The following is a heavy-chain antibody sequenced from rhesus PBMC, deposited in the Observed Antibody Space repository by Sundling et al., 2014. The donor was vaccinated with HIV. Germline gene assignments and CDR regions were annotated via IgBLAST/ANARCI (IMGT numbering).Heavy chain of an antibody. CDR3: ARGYIWTGYYFDY. J-gene: IGHJ4*01. CDR2: ISGSSGST. CDR1: RGSFGAYY. D-gene: IGHD3-3*01. Sequence: QVQLQESGPGLVKPSETLSLTCAVSRGSFGAYYWGWIRQPPGKGLEWIGYISGSSGSTDYNPSLKSRVTISTDTSKKQFSLKLRSVTAADTAVYFCARGYIWTGYYFDYWGQGVLVTVSS. V-gene: IGHV4-165*01.